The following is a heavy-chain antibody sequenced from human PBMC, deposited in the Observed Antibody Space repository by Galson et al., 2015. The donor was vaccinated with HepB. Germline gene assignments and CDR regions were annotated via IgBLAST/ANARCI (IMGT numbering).Heavy chain of an antibody. V-gene: IGHV3-30*18. CDR1: GFTFSSYG. J-gene: IGHJ6*02. CDR2: ISYDGSNK. D-gene: IGHD2-2*02. Sequence: SLRLSCAASGFTFSSYGMHWVRQAPGKGLEWVAVISYDGSNKYYADSVKGRFTISRDNSKNTLYLQMNSLRAEDTAVYYCAKSFRVTYPNYYYYYGMDVWGQGTTVTVSS. CDR3: AKSFRVTYPNYYYYYGMDV.